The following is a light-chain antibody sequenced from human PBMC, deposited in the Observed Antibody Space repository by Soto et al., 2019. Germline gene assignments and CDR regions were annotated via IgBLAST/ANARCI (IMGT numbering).Light chain of an antibody. CDR2: DAS. V-gene: IGKV3D-20*01. Sequence: EIVLTQSPATLSLSPGERATLSCGASQSISSYLAWYQQKPGLAPRLLIYDASSRATGIPDRFSGSGSGTDFTLTIIRLEPEDFAVYYCQQNGGSLTFGPFTQLDIK. CDR1: QSISSY. CDR3: QQNGGSLT. J-gene: IGKJ3*01.